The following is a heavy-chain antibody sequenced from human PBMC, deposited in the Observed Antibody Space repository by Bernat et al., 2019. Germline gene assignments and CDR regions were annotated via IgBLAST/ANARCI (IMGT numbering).Heavy chain of an antibody. CDR3: ARGSWELRFDP. J-gene: IGHJ5*02. D-gene: IGHD1-26*01. CDR2: INQSGST. CDR1: GGSFSGYY. V-gene: IGHV4-34*01. Sequence: QVRLQQWGAGLLKPSETLSLTCAVYGGSFSGYYWSWIRQTPGKGLEWIGEINQSGSTNYNPSLKSRVTISVDPSRNQFSLKLTSVTAADTAVYSCARGSWELRFDPWGQGTLVTVSS.